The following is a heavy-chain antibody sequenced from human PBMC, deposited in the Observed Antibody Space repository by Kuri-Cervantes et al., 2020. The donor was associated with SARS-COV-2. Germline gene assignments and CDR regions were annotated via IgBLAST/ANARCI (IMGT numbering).Heavy chain of an antibody. D-gene: IGHD4-17*01. CDR3: AGDVPVYGALDF. CDR2: IYYSGST. CDR1: GGSISSGDYY. J-gene: IGHJ4*02. V-gene: IGHV4-30-4*02. Sequence: SETLSLTCTVSGGSISSGDYYWSWIRQPPGKGLEWIGYIYYSGSTYYNPSLKSRVTISVDMSKNQFSLKLSSVTAADTAAYFCAGDVPVYGALDFWGQGTLVTVSS.